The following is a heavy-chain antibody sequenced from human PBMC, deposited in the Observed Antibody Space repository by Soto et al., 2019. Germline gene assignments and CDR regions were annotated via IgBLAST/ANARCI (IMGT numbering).Heavy chain of an antibody. CDR3: TKVISTVGGDFDS. CDR2: INSDGSST. J-gene: IGHJ4*02. CDR1: NYW. Sequence: NYWMDSVHQAPGKGLVWVARINSDGSSTSYADSVKGRFTISRDNAKNTLYLQMNSLRAEDTAMYYCTKVISTVGGDFDSWGQGTLVTVSS. V-gene: IGHV3-74*01. D-gene: IGHD3-16*01.